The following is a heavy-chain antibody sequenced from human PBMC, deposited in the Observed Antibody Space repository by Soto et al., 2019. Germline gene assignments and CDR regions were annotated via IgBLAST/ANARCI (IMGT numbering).Heavy chain of an antibody. CDR3: ARDNSGYYYGMDV. CDR2: ISSSGSTI. CDR1: GFTFSSYE. J-gene: IGHJ6*02. V-gene: IGHV3-48*03. D-gene: IGHD6-25*01. Sequence: EVQLVESGGGLVQPGGSLRLSCAASGFTFSSYEMNWVRQAPGKGLEWVSYISSSGSTIYYADSVKGRFTISRDNAKNSLYLQMNSLRAEDTAVYYCARDNSGYYYGMDVWGQGTTVTVSS.